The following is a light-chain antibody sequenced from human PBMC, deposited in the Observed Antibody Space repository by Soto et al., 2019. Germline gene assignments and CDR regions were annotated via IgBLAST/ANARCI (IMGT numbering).Light chain of an antibody. Sequence: QSALTQPASVSGSPGQSITISCTGTSSDVGTYNFVSWYQQHPGKAPKLIIYEGSKRPSGISYRFSGSKSGNTASLTTSGLQAEDEADYYCCSFAGSSFVVFGGGTKLTVL. CDR1: SSDVGTYNF. V-gene: IGLV2-23*01. J-gene: IGLJ2*01. CDR3: CSFAGSSFVV. CDR2: EGS.